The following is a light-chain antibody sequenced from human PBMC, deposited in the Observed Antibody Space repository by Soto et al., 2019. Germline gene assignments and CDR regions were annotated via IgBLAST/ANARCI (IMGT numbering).Light chain of an antibody. CDR2: GAS. Sequence: ETVMTQSPATMSVSPGERATLSCMASQSVSSNLAWYPQKPGQAPRLLIYGASTRATGIPARFSGSGSGTEFTRTSSSLQSEDLAVYYCHQYNDWPPLTFGGGTKVEIK. V-gene: IGKV3-15*01. CDR3: HQYNDWPPLT. CDR1: QSVSSN. J-gene: IGKJ4*01.